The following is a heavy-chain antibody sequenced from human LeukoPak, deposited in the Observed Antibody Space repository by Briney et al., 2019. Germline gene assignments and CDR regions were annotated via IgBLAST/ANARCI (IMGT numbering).Heavy chain of an antibody. CDR2: ISGSGGST. V-gene: IGHV3-23*01. D-gene: IGHD4/OR15-4a*01. CDR1: GFTFSSYA. Sequence: PGGSLRLSCAASGFTFSSYAMSWVRQAPGKGLEWVLAISGSGGSTYYADSVKGRFTISRDNSKDTLYLQMNSLRAEDTAVYYCAKLTTYYFDYWGQGTLVTVSS. J-gene: IGHJ4*02. CDR3: AKLTTYYFDY.